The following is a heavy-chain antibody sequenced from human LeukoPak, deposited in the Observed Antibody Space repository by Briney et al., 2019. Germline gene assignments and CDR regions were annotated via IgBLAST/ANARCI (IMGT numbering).Heavy chain of an antibody. J-gene: IGHJ4*02. V-gene: IGHV1-2*02. CDR2: INPNSGGT. D-gene: IGHD3-10*01. CDR1: GYTFTGYY. CDR3: ARALLWFGEPTNCPDY. Sequence: GASVKVSCKASGYTFTGYYMHWVRQAPGQGLEWMGWINPNSGGTNYAQKFQGRVTMTRDTSISTAYMELSRLRSDDTAVYYCARALLWFGEPTNCPDYWGQGTLVTVSS.